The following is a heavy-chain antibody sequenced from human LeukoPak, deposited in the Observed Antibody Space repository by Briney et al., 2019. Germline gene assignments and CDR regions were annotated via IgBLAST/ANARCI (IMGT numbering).Heavy chain of an antibody. CDR3: ARQISRHYYESGAFNIVGSDAFDE. CDR2: LTSNAPT. CDR1: GGSLTSTSTSSSNYY. J-gene: IGHJ3*01. Sequence: PETLSLTCTVSGGSLTSTSTSSSNYYRPWIRQPPGKGLVWIGGLTSNAPTYYNPFLKIRVNISVDTSKNELSLKLTSVSAADMSVYYCARQISRHYYESGAFNIVGSDAFDEWGQGTMVTVSS. D-gene: IGHD3-16*01. V-gene: IGHV4-39*01.